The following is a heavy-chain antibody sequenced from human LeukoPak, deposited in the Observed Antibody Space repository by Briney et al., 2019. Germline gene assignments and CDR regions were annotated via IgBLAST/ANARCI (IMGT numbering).Heavy chain of an antibody. CDR2: INHSGST. Sequence: SETLSLTCTVSGGSISSYYWSWIRQPPGKGLEWIGEINHSGSTNYNPSLKSRVTISVDTSKNQFSLKLSSVTAADTAVYYCARHGGIYCSGGSCYSDDAFDIWGQGTMVTVSS. CDR1: GGSISSYY. J-gene: IGHJ3*02. CDR3: ARHGGIYCSGGSCYSDDAFDI. D-gene: IGHD2-15*01. V-gene: IGHV4-34*01.